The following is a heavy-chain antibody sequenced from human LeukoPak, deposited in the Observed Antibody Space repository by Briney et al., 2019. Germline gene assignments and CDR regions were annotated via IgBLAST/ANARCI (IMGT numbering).Heavy chain of an antibody. CDR3: AKPLYNGGWYGGGDS. D-gene: IGHD6-19*01. CDR2: FSGSDGSA. CDR1: GFTVSTYD. V-gene: IGHV3-23*01. J-gene: IGHJ5*02. Sequence: TGGSLRLSCAASGFTVSTYDTSWVRQAPGKGPEWVSGFSGSDGSAYYADSVKGRFTISRDNSKNTLYLQMNSLRADDTAIYYCAKPLYNGGWYGGGDSWGQGTLVIVSS.